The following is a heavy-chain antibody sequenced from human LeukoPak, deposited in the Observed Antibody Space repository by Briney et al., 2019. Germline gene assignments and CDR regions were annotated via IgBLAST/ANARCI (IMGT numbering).Heavy chain of an antibody. CDR3: ARGFVVVTAMGAFDI. V-gene: IGHV4-34*01. Sequence: PSETLCLTCAVYGGSFSGYYWSWIRQPPGKGLEWIGEINHSGSTTYNPSLKSRVTISVDTSKNQFSLKLSSVTAADTAVYYCARGFVVVTAMGAFDIWGQGTMVTVSS. CDR2: INHSGST. J-gene: IGHJ3*02. D-gene: IGHD2-21*02. CDR1: GGSFSGYY.